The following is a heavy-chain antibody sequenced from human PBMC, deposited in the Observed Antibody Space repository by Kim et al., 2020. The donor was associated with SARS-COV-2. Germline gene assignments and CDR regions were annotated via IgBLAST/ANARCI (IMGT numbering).Heavy chain of an antibody. V-gene: IGHV1-3*01. CDR1: GYTFTSYA. CDR2: INAGNGNT. Sequence: ASVKVSCKASGYTFTSYAMHWVRQAPGQRLEWMGWINAGNGNTKYSQKFQGRVTITRDTSASTAYMELSSLRSEDTAVYYCARNRFSGSYPDYYYGMDVWGQGTTVTVSS. CDR3: ARNRFSGSYPDYYYGMDV. J-gene: IGHJ6*02. D-gene: IGHD3-10*01.